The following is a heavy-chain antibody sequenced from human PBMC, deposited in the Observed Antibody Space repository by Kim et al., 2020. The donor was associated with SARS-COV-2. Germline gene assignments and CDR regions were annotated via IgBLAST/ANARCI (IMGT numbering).Heavy chain of an antibody. V-gene: IGHV3-43*02. CDR2: ISGDGGST. CDR3: AKDRDDFWSGYPDY. Sequence: GGSLRLFCAASGFTFDDYAMHWVRQAPGKGLEWVSLISGDGGSTYYADSVKGRFTISRDNSKNSLYLQMNSLRTEDTALYYCAKDRDDFWSGYPDYWGQGTLVTVSS. J-gene: IGHJ4*02. D-gene: IGHD3-3*01. CDR1: GFTFDDYA.